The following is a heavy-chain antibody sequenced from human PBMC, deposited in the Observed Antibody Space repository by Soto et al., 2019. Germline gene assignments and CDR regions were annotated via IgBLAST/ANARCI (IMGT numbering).Heavy chain of an antibody. V-gene: IGHV1-69*02. CDR3: ARGLAVADYYGMEV. D-gene: IGHD6-19*01. Sequence: QVQLVQSGAEVRKPGSSVKVSCKVSGGTFSNDVINWVRQVPGQGLEWMAKINPILGITNSAQKFQGRVTISADKSTNTAYMELASLVSRDTAVYYCARGLAVADYYGMEVWGQGASVTVSS. CDR1: GGTFSNDV. CDR2: INPILGIT. J-gene: IGHJ6*02.